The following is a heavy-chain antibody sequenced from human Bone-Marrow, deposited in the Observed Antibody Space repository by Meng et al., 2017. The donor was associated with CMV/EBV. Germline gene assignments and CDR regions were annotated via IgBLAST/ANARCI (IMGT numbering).Heavy chain of an antibody. CDR3: ARVSGSYLPVAS. V-gene: IGHV1-69*05. J-gene: IGHJ4*01. CDR1: GGTFSSYA. D-gene: IGHD1-26*01. CDR2: IIPIFGTA. Sequence: SVKVSCKASGGTFSSYAISWVRQAPGQGLEWMGGIIPIFGTANYAQKFQGRVTITTDESTSTAYMELSSLRSEDTAVYYCARVSGSYLPVASWGHGTLVTASS.